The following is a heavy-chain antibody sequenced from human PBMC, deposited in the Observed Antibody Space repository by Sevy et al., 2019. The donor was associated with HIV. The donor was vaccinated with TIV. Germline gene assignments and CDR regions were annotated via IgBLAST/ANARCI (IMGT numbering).Heavy chain of an antibody. CDR3: ARSLSSSWWGALDY. Sequence: GESLKISCKGFGYSFTSYWIGWVRQMPGKGLEWMGIIYPGDSDTRYSPSFQGRVTISADKSISPAYLQWGGLKASDTAMYYCARSLSSSWWGALDYWGQGTLVTVSS. CDR2: IYPGDSDT. V-gene: IGHV5-51*01. D-gene: IGHD6-13*01. CDR1: GYSFTSYW. J-gene: IGHJ4*02.